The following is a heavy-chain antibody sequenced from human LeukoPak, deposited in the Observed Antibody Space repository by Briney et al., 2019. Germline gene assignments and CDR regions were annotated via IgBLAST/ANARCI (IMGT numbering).Heavy chain of an antibody. D-gene: IGHD5-18*01. Sequence: PGGSLRLSCAASGFTFSNAWMSWVRQAPGKGLEWVGRIKSKTDGETTDYAAPVKGRFTISRDDSKNTLYLQMNSLKTEDTAVYYCTTGVRYSYGSFDYWGQGTLVTVSS. CDR2: IKSKTDGETT. CDR3: TTGVRYSYGSFDY. V-gene: IGHV3-15*01. J-gene: IGHJ4*02. CDR1: GFTFSNAW.